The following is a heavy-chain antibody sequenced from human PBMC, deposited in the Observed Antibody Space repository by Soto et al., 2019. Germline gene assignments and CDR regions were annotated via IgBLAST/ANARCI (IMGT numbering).Heavy chain of an antibody. J-gene: IGHJ1*01. Sequence: QVQLQESGPGLVKPSQTLSLTCTVSGGSISSGGYYWSWIRQHPGKGLEWIGYIYYSGSTYYNPSLKSRVSRAVAPSKTQFSPALGSVTAADTAVYYCARWGTESPYYWGSGSYCRRPFQHWGQGTLVTVSS. CDR3: ARWGTESPYYWGSGSYCRRPFQH. D-gene: IGHD3-10*01. CDR2: IYYSGST. V-gene: IGHV4-31*03. CDR1: GGSISSGGYY.